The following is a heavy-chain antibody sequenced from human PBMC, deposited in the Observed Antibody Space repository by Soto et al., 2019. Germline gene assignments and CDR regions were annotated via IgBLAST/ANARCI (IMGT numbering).Heavy chain of an antibody. Sequence: GGSLRLSCAASGFTFSNSWMHGVRQAQGRGLVWVSRIDNDGRSTTFADSVKGRFTISRDNAKNTLYLQMNSLRGEDTAVYYSARQMGFKPVHWGQGTLVTVSS. CDR1: GFTFSNSW. V-gene: IGHV3-74*01. J-gene: IGHJ4*02. CDR2: IDNDGRST. D-gene: IGHD1-26*01. CDR3: ARQMGFKPVH.